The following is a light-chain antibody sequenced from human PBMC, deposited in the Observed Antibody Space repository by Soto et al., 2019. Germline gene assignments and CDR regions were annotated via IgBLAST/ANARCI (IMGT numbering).Light chain of an antibody. CDR3: QQRINWPFT. CDR2: DAV. Sequence: ETVLTQSPATLSLSPGERATLSCRASQSVSSYLAWYQQKPGQAPRLLIYDAVNRATGIPARFSGSGSGTDFTLTIGSLEPEDSEVYYCQQRINWPFTFGGGTWVEIK. J-gene: IGKJ4*01. V-gene: IGKV3-11*01. CDR1: QSVSSY.